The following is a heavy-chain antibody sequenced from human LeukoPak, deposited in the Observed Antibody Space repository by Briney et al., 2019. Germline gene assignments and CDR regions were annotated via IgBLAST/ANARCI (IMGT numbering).Heavy chain of an antibody. J-gene: IGHJ4*02. D-gene: IGHD4-17*01. CDR3: VRVYGAIDY. CDR1: GYTFTTYD. V-gene: IGHV1-8*01. CDR2: MNPNSGYT. Sequence: ASVKVSCKTSGYTFTTYDINWVRQATGQRLEWMGWMNPNSGYTGFAQKFQGRVTMTRDTSTSTAYMELNSLRSEDTTVYYCVRVYGAIDYWGQGTLVTVSS.